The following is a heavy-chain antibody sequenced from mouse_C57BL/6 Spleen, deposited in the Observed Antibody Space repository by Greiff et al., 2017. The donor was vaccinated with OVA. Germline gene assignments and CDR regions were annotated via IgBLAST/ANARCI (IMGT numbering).Heavy chain of an antibody. CDR3: ASGSSPFDWYFDV. V-gene: IGHV1-69*01. Sequence: QVQLQQPGAELVMPGASVKLSCKASGYTFTSYWMHWVKQRPGQGLEWIGEIDPSDSYTNYNQKFKGKSTLTVDKSSSTAYMQLSSLTSADSAVYYCASGSSPFDWYFDVWGTGTTVTVSS. CDR2: IDPSDSYT. CDR1: GYTFTSYW. J-gene: IGHJ1*03. D-gene: IGHD1-1*01.